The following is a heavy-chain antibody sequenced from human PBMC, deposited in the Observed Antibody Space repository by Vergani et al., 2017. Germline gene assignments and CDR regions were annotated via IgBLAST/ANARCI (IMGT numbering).Heavy chain of an antibody. V-gene: IGHV1-46*03. J-gene: IGHJ4*02. CDR3: ARGDYGILTGYRY. CDR1: GYTFSNYY. CDR2: INPSGGHT. Sequence: QVQVVQSGAEVKKSGASVKVSCKTPGYTFSNYYMHWVRQAPGQGLEWMGIINPSGGHTNYAQTFKGGVTMNRDTSTRTVYMELGSLRSEDTAIYSCARGDYGILTGYRYWGQGTLVTVSA. D-gene: IGHD3-9*01.